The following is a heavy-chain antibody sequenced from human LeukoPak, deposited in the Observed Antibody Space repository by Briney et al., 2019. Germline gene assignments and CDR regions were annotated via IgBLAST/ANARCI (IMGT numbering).Heavy chain of an antibody. CDR3: ARDSGYCSSTSCSYYHYYYMDV. V-gene: IGHV1-69*05. CDR2: IIPIFGTA. J-gene: IGHJ6*03. D-gene: IGHD2-2*03. Sequence: ASVKVSCKASGGTFSSYAISWVRQAPGQGLEWMGGIIPIFGTANYAQKFQGRVTITTDESTSTAYMELSSLRSEDTAVYYCARDSGYCSSTSCSYYHYYYMDVWGKGTTVTVSS. CDR1: GGTFSSYA.